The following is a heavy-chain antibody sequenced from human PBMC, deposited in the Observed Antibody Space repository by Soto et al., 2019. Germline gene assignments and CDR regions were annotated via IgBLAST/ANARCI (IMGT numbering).Heavy chain of an antibody. CDR1: GFTFSNAW. J-gene: IGHJ1*01. V-gene: IGHV3-15*07. CDR2: IKSKTDGGTT. CDR3: ARESYEYCISTSCYEVYFQH. Sequence: EVQLVESGGGLVKPGGSLRLSCAASGFTFSNAWMNWVRQAPGKGLEWVGRIKSKTDGGTTDYAAPVKGRFTISRDDSKNTLYLQMNSRRAEDTAVYYCARESYEYCISTSCYEVYFQHWGQGTLVTVSS. D-gene: IGHD2-2*01.